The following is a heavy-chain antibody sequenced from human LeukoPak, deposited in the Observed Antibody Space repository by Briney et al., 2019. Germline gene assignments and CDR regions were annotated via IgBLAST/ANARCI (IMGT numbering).Heavy chain of an antibody. CDR1: GFTFSSYA. V-gene: IGHV3-53*01. Sequence: GGSLRLSCAASGFTFSSYAMSWVRQAPGKGLEWVSVIYSGGSTYYADSVKGRFTISRDNSKNTLYLQMNSLRAEDTAVYYCARVFQTMVRGVAHLYYYYGMDVWGQGTTVTVSS. CDR2: IYSGGST. D-gene: IGHD3-10*01. CDR3: ARVFQTMVRGVAHLYYYYGMDV. J-gene: IGHJ6*02.